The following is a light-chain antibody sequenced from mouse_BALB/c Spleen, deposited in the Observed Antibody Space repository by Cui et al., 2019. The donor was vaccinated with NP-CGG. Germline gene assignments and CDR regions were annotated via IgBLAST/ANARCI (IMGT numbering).Light chain of an antibody. Sequence: QAALTQESALTTSPGETVTLTCRSSTGAVTTSNYADWVQEKPDHLFTSLISSTNNRVPGVPARFSGSLIGDKAALTITGARTEDEAIYFCALWYSNHWVFGGGTKLTVL. CDR2: STN. CDR3: ALWYSNHWV. J-gene: IGLJ1*01. V-gene: IGLV1*01. CDR1: TGAVTTSNY.